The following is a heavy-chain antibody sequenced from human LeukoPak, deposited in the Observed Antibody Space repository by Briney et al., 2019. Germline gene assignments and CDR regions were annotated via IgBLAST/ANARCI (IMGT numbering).Heavy chain of an antibody. J-gene: IGHJ4*02. D-gene: IGHD4-17*01. V-gene: IGHV5-51*01. CDR1: GYSFTSYW. Sequence: GESLKISCKGSGYSFTSYWIGWVRQMPGKGPEGMGIIYPGDSDTRYSPSFQGQVTISADKSISTAYLQWSSRKASDTALYYCARTTVSTTFDYWGQGTLVTVSS. CDR2: IYPGDSDT. CDR3: ARTTVSTTFDY.